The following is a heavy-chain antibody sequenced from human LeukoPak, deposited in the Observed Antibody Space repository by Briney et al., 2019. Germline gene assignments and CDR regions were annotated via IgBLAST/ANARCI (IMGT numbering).Heavy chain of an antibody. CDR1: GGSISSYY. Sequence: PSETLSLTCTVSGGSISSYYWSWIRQPPGKGLEWIGYLYYRGSTTYNPSLKSRVPISIDTSKNQFSLTLSSVTAADTAVYCCARDLRVGGSSGWYAFDVWGQGTMVTVSS. CDR3: ARDLRVGGSSGWYAFDV. J-gene: IGHJ3*01. CDR2: LYYRGST. V-gene: IGHV4-59*01. D-gene: IGHD6-19*01.